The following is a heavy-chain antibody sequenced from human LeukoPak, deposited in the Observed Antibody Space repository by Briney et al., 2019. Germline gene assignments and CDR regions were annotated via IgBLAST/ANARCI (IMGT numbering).Heavy chain of an antibody. CDR3: ARFPLPGYSSSWHLPTDY. Sequence: GESLKISCRGSGYSFTSYWIGWVRQMPGKGLEWMGIIHPGDSDTRYSPSFQGQVTISADKSISTAYLQWSSLKASDTAMYYCARFPLPGYSSSWHLPTDYWGQGTLVTVSS. CDR1: GYSFTSYW. CDR2: IHPGDSDT. D-gene: IGHD6-13*01. V-gene: IGHV5-51*01. J-gene: IGHJ4*02.